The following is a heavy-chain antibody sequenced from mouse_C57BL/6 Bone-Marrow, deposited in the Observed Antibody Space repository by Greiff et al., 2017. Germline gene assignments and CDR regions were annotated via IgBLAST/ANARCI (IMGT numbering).Heavy chain of an antibody. CDR2: ISDGGSYT. CDR3: ARKNWAWFAY. D-gene: IGHD4-1*01. CDR1: GFTFSSYA. J-gene: IGHJ3*01. V-gene: IGHV5-4*01. Sequence: DVQLVESGGGLVKPGGSLKLSCAASGFTFSSYAMSWVRQTPEKRLEWVATISDGGSYTYYPDNVKGRFTISRDNAKNNLYLQMSHLESEDTAMYYCARKNWAWFAYWGQGTLVTVSA.